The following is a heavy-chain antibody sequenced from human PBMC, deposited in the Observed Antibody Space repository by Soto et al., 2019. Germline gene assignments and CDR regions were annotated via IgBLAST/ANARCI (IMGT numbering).Heavy chain of an antibody. J-gene: IGHJ6*02. CDR1: GGTFSSYA. D-gene: IGHD2-15*01. V-gene: IGHV1-69*06. CDR3: ARVGAAATYYYYYYGMDV. CDR2: IIPIFGTA. Sequence: ASVNVSCKASGGTFSSYAISWVRQAPGQGLEWMGGIIPIFGTANYAQKFQGRVTITADKSTSTAYMELSSLRSEDTAVYYCARVGAAATYYYYYYGMDVWGQGTTVTVSS.